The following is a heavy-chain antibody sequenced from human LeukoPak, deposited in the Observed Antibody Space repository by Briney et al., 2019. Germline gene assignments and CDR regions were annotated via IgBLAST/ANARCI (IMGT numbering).Heavy chain of an antibody. D-gene: IGHD1-26*01. Sequence: GGSLRLACAASGFSFNNYWMHWVRQAPGKGRVWVSRINDNGNNTNYADSVKGRFTISRDNAKKSLYLQMNTLRAEDTAVYYCARAYSGTYEDYWGQGTLVTVSS. CDR3: ARAYSGTYEDY. CDR1: GFSFNNYW. CDR2: INDNGNNT. V-gene: IGHV3-74*01. J-gene: IGHJ4*02.